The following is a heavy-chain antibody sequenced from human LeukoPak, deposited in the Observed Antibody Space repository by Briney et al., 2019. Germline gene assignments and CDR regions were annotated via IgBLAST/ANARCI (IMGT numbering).Heavy chain of an antibody. V-gene: IGHV1-18*01. CDR2: ISAYNGNT. J-gene: IGHJ6*02. Sequence: GASVRVSCKASGYTFTGYFMHWVRQAPGQGLEWMGWISAYNGNTNYAQKLQGRVTMTTDTSTSTAYMELRSLRSDDTAVYYCARGFYSNYLRPTPYYYYGMDVWGQGTTVTVSS. D-gene: IGHD4-11*01. CDR3: ARGFYSNYLRPTPYYYYGMDV. CDR1: GYTFTGYF.